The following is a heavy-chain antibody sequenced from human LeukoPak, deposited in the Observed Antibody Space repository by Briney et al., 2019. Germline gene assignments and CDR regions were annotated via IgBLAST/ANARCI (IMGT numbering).Heavy chain of an antibody. Sequence: PGGSLRLSCAASGFTFSSYGMHWVRQAPGKGLEWVAVISYDGSNKYYADSVKGRFTISRDNSKNTLYLQMNSLRAEDTAVYYCAKTWHDDSWSGPGTHYWGQGTLVTVSS. CDR3: AKTWHDDSWSGPGTHY. V-gene: IGHV3-30*18. D-gene: IGHD3-3*01. CDR1: GFTFSSYG. CDR2: ISYDGSNK. J-gene: IGHJ4*02.